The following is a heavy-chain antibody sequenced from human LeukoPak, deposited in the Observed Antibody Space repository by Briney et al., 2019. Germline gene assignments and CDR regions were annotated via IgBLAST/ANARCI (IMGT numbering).Heavy chain of an antibody. D-gene: IGHD3-9*01. J-gene: IGHJ6*04. CDR3: ARVLYILRYFDY. Sequence: GGSLRLSCAVSGFTVSGDYMSWVRQAPGKGLEWVSVIYSDGSTYYADSVKGRFTISRDNSKNTLYLQMNSLRAEDTAVYYCARVLYILRYFDYWGKGTTVTISS. CDR1: GFTVSGDY. V-gene: IGHV3-53*01. CDR2: IYSDGST.